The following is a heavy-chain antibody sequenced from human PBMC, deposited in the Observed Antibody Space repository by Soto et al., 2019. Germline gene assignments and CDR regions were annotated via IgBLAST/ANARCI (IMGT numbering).Heavy chain of an antibody. D-gene: IGHD2-2*01. CDR1: GFTFSNFG. J-gene: IGHJ4*02. CDR3: ARGGQYQQPYQFDF. Sequence: EVKLWESGGGLVLPGGSLRLSCEASGFTFSNFGMSWVRQAPGKGLEWVSGLTGNGGTTYYADSVKGRFTISRDNSKNTLSLQMNSLRVDDTAVYYCARGGQYQQPYQFDFWGQGTLVTVSS. V-gene: IGHV3-23*01. CDR2: LTGNGGTT.